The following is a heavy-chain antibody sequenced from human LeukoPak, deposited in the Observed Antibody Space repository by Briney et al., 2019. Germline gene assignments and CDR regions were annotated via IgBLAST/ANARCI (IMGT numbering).Heavy chain of an antibody. V-gene: IGHV4-59*01. CDR3: ARGGRITMIPMYYYGMDV. CDR2: IYYSGST. D-gene: IGHD3-22*01. Sequence: PSETLSLTCTVSGGSISSYYWSWIRQPPGKGQEWIGYIYYSGSTNYNPSLKSRVTISVDTSKNQFSLKLSSVTAADTAVYYCARGGRITMIPMYYYGMDVWGQGTTVTVSS. J-gene: IGHJ6*02. CDR1: GGSISSYY.